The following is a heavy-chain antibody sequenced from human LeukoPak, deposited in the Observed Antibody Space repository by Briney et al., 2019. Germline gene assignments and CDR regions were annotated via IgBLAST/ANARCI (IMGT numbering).Heavy chain of an antibody. V-gene: IGHV1-2*06. CDR3: ARDFERPDY. CDR2: INPNSGGT. Sequence: ASVNVSCKASGYTFTSYGISWVRQAPGQGLEWMGRINPNSGGTNYAQKFQGRVTMTRDTSISTAYMELSRLRSDDTAVYYCARDFERPDYWGQGTLVTVSS. CDR1: GYTFTSYG. J-gene: IGHJ4*02.